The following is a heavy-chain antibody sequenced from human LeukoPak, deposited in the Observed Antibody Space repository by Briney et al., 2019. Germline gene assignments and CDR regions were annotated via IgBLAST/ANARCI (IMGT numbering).Heavy chain of an antibody. D-gene: IGHD1-1*01. J-gene: IGHJ4*02. CDR1: GYTFTVYY. CDR3: AREGVDWNHSVYYFDY. CDR2: INANSGGT. Sequence: GASVTVSFKASGYTFTVYYMHWVRQAPGQGLEWMGWINANSGGTNYAQKFQGRVTMTTDTSISTAYMELSRLRSDDTAVYYCAREGVDWNHSVYYFDYWGQGTLVTVSS. V-gene: IGHV1-2*02.